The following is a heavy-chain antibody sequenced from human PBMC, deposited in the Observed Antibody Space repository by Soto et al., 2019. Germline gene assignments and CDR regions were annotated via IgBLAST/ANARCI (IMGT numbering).Heavy chain of an antibody. CDR3: ATTSHELVADY. D-gene: IGHD2-15*01. CDR1: GGSISSYY. J-gene: IGHJ4*02. Sequence: SETLSLTYTVSGGSISSYYWSWIRQPPGKGLEWIGYIYYSGSTNYNPSLKSRVTISVDTSKNQFSLKLSSVTAADTAVYYCATTSHELVADYWGQGTLVTVSS. V-gene: IGHV4-59*01. CDR2: IYYSGST.